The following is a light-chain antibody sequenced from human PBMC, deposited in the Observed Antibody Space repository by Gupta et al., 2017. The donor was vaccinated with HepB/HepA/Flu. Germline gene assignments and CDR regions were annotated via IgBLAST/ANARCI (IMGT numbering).Light chain of an antibody. V-gene: IGLV2-14*03. CDR2: EVT. CDR1: SSDIGSFNS. CDR3: ASWRSGYTLVI. Sequence: SGLTQPASVSGPPGQSITISCTGPSSDIGSFNSVSWYQQSPGRAPKLLIYEVTNRPSGVSHRFSGSKTGKSASLTISGLQAEDEALYYCASWRSGYTLVIFGGGTELTVL. J-gene: IGLJ2*01.